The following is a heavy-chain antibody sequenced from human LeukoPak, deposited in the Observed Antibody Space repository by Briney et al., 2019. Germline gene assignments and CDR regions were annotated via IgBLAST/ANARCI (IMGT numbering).Heavy chain of an antibody. CDR2: IYPGDSDT. J-gene: IGHJ5*02. V-gene: IGHV5-51*01. CDR3: ARLATSPAAIGASWFDP. Sequence: GESLKISCKGSGYSFTVYWIAWVRQMPGKGLEWTGIIYPGDSDTRYSPSFQGQVTISADKSISTAYLQWSSLKASDTAMYYCARLATSPAAIGASWFDPWGQGTLVTVSS. D-gene: IGHD2-2*01. CDR1: GYSFTVYW.